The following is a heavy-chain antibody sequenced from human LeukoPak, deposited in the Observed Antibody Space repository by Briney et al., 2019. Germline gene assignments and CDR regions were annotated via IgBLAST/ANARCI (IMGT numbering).Heavy chain of an antibody. J-gene: IGHJ4*02. CDR1: GFTFSSYG. V-gene: IGHV3-33*01. Sequence: GGSLRLSCAASGFTFSSYGMHWVRQAPGKGLEWVAVIWYDGSNKYYADYVKGRFTISRDNSKNTLYLQMNSLRAEDTAVYYCASRVAEGSIIDYWGQGTLVTVSS. CDR2: IWYDGSNK. CDR3: ASRVAEGSIIDY. D-gene: IGHD6-19*01.